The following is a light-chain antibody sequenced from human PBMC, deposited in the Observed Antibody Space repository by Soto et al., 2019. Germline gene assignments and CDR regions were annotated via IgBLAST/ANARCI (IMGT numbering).Light chain of an antibody. CDR2: DVS. V-gene: IGLV2-14*01. CDR1: SSDVGGYNY. J-gene: IGLJ2*01. CDR3: SSYTSSSTVV. Sequence: QSALTQPASVSGSPGQSITISCTGTSSDVGGYNYVSWYQQHPGKAPKLMIYDVSNRPSGVSNRFSGSRSGNTASLTISGLQGEDEADYYCSSYTSSSTVVFGGGTKL.